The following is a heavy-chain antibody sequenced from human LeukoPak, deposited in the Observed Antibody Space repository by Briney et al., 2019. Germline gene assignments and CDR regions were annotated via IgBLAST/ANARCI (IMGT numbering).Heavy chain of an antibody. J-gene: IGHJ4*02. CDR1: GFTFSNYW. D-gene: IGHD1-26*01. V-gene: IGHV3-7*03. Sequence: GGSLRLSCATSGFTFSNYWMCWVRQAPGKGLEWVANIRQDGGDKYYADSVKGRFTISRDNAKNSLYLQMNSLRAEDTAVYYCVRQQTSHGNFDYWGQGTLVTVSS. CDR2: IRQDGGDK. CDR3: VRQQTSHGNFDY.